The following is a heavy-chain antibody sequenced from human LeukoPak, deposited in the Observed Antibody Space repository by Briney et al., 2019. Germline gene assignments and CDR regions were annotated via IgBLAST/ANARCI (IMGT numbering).Heavy chain of an antibody. D-gene: IGHD3-22*01. Sequence: SVKVSCKASGGTFSSYAISWVRQAPGQGLEWMGRIIPIFGIANYAQKFQGRVTITADKSTSTAYMELSSLRSEDTAVYYCARNVSYYDSSGYYYSDTFDIWGQGTMVTVSS. CDR3: ARNVSYYDSSGYYYSDTFDI. CDR2: IIPIFGIA. CDR1: GGTFSSYA. J-gene: IGHJ3*02. V-gene: IGHV1-69*04.